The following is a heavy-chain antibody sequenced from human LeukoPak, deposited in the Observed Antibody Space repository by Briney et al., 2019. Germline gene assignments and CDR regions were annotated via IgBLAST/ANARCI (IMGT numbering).Heavy chain of an antibody. CDR1: GFTFSSYA. CDR2: SGDNT. CDR3: AKDGQIRGAIPHYFES. Sequence: GGSPRLSCAASGFTFSSYAMGWVRQAPGKGLEWVSSSGDNTRYAGSVRGRFTISSDSSNNTLYLQMASLRAEDTAAYYCAKDGQIRGAIPHYFESWGQGTLVTVSS. D-gene: IGHD3-10*01. V-gene: IGHV3-23*01. J-gene: IGHJ4*02.